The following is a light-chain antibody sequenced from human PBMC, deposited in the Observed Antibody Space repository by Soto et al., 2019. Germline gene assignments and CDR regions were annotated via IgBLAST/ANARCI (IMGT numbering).Light chain of an antibody. CDR1: SGNIASRY. CDR3: QSYDGRDVV. CDR2: EDS. Sequence: NFMLTQPHSVSEPPGKTVTISCTRSSGNIASRYVQWFQQRPGSAPTTVIYEDSQRPSGVPDRFSGSIDSSSNSASLIISGLKTEDEADYYCQSYDGRDVVFGGGTKLTVL. V-gene: IGLV6-57*04. J-gene: IGLJ2*01.